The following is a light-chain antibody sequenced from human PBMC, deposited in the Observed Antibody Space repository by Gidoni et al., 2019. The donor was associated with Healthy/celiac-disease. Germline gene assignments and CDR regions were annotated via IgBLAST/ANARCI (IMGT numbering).Light chain of an antibody. CDR2: DVS. CDR3: SSYTSSITLLYV. Sequence: KAPKLMIYDVSNRPSGVSNRFSGSKSGHTASLTISGLQAEDEADYSCSSYTSSITLLYVFGTGTKVTVL. V-gene: IGLV2-14*03. J-gene: IGLJ1*01.